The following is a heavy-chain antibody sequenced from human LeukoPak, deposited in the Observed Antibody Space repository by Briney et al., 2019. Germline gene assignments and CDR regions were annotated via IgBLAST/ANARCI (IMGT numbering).Heavy chain of an antibody. Sequence: GGSLRLSCAASGFTFSSYSMNWVRQAPGKGLEWVAFIRYDGSNKYYADSVKGRFTISGDNSKNTLYLQMNSLRAEDTAVYYCAKDRRVLLWFGESLDYWGQGTLVTVSS. CDR3: AKDRRVLLWFGESLDY. CDR1: GFTFSSYS. D-gene: IGHD3-10*01. V-gene: IGHV3-30*02. J-gene: IGHJ4*02. CDR2: IRYDGSNK.